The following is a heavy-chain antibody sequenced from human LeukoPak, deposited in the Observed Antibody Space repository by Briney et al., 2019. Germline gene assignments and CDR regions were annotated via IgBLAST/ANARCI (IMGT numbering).Heavy chain of an antibody. J-gene: IGHJ4*02. D-gene: IGHD2-21*02. CDR1: GFSVSSSY. CDR2: ISGSGGST. CDR3: AKAVVVTAARHFDY. Sequence: PGGSLRLSCAASGFSVSSSYMSWVRQAPGKGLEWVSAISGSGGSTYYADSVKGRFTISRDNSKNTLYLQMNSLRAEDTAVYYCAKAVVVTAARHFDYWGQGTLVTVSS. V-gene: IGHV3-23*01.